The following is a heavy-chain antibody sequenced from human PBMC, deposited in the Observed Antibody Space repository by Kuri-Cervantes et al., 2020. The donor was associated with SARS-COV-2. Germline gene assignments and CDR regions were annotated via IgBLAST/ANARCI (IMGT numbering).Heavy chain of an antibody. Sequence: GESLKISCAASGFTFSSYEMNWVRQAPGKGLEWVSYISSSGSTIYYADSVKGRSTISGDKSKNILYLQMNSLRPEDTAVYYCARNRYYDFWTGDFIPSGMDVWGQGTTVTVSS. CDR3: ARNRYYDFWTGDFIPSGMDV. CDR2: ISSSGSTI. D-gene: IGHD3-3*01. J-gene: IGHJ6*02. V-gene: IGHV3-48*03. CDR1: GFTFSSYE.